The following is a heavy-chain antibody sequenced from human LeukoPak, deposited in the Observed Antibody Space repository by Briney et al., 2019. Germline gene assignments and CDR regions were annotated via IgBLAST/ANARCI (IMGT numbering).Heavy chain of an antibody. CDR1: GGSFSGYY. Sequence: SETLSLTCAVYGGSFSGYYWSWIRQPPGKGLEWIGEINHSGSTNYNPSLKSRVTISVDTSKNQFSLKLSSVTAADTAVYYCAVYDFWSGYSNFDYWGQGTLVTVSS. CDR3: AVYDFWSGYSNFDY. D-gene: IGHD3-3*01. CDR2: INHSGST. J-gene: IGHJ4*02. V-gene: IGHV4-34*01.